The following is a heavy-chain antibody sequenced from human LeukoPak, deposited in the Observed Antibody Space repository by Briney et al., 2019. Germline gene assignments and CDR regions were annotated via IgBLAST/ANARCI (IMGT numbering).Heavy chain of an antibody. V-gene: IGHV1-2*02. CDR2: INPNSGGT. D-gene: IGHD2-15*01. CDR3: ARGRYCSGGSCYSSSRLHYYYYMDV. J-gene: IGHJ6*03. CDR1: GYTFTGYY. Sequence: ASVKVSCKASGYTFTGYYMHWVRQAPGQGLEWMGWINPNSGGTNYAQKFQGRVTMTRDTSISTAYMELSRLRSDDTAVYYCARGRYCSGGSCYSSSRLHYYYYMDVWGKGTTVTVSS.